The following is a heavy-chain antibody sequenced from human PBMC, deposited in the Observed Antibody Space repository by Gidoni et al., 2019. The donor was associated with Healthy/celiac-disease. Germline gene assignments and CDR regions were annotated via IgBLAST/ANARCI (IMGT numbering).Heavy chain of an antibody. CDR3: ARVSAYSNSDYYDSSGMDDAFDI. Sequence: QVQLVESGGGVVQPGRSLRLSCAASGCTFSSDAMHWVRQAPGKGLEWGAVISYDGSNKYYADSVKGRFTISRDNSKNTLYLQMNSLRAEDTAVYYCARVSAYSNSDYYDSSGMDDAFDIWGQGTMVTVSS. CDR1: GCTFSSDA. V-gene: IGHV3-30-3*01. D-gene: IGHD3-22*01. J-gene: IGHJ3*02. CDR2: ISYDGSNK.